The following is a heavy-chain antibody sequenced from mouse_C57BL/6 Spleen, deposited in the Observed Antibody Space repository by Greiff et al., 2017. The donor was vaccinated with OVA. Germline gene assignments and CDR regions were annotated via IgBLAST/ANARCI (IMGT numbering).Heavy chain of an antibody. D-gene: IGHD1-1*01. CDR3: ARYYYGSSPNYAMDY. CDR1: GYAFSSYW. CDR2: IYPGDGDT. V-gene: IGHV1-80*01. Sequence: VQLQQSGAELVKPGASVKISCKASGYAFSSYWMNWVKQRPGKGLEWIGQIYPGDGDTNYNGKFKGKATLTADKSSSTAYMQLSSLTSEDSAVYFCARYYYGSSPNYAMDYWGQGTSVTVSS. J-gene: IGHJ4*01.